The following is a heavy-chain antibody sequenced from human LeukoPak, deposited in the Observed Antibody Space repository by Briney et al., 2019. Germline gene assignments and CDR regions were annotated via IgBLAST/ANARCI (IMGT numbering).Heavy chain of an antibody. J-gene: IGHJ4*02. CDR3: ARGSYCSSTSCYCFDY. V-gene: IGHV4-59*01. D-gene: IGHD2-2*01. CDR1: GGSISSYY. CDR2: IYYSGST. Sequence: PSETLSLTCTVSGGSISSYYWSWIRQPPGKGLEWIGYIYYSGSTNYNPSLKSRVTISVDTSKNQFSLKLSSVTAADTAVYYCARGSYCSSTSCYCFDYWGQGTLVTVSS.